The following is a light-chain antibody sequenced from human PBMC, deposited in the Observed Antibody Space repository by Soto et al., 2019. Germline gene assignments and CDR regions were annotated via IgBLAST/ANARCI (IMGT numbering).Light chain of an antibody. CDR1: QAISHY. CDR3: LQHNTYPLS. Sequence: DIQMTQSPSAMSASVGDRVTITCRASQAISHYLAWFHQRPGKVPKRLIYGASTLESGVPSRFSGSGSGTEFTLTISSLQPEDFGTYYCLQHNTYPLSFGGGTKAE. J-gene: IGKJ4*01. CDR2: GAS. V-gene: IGKV1-17*03.